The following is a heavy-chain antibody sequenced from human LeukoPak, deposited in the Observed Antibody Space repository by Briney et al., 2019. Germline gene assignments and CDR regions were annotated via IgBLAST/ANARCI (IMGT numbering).Heavy chain of an antibody. CDR1: GFTFSSYG. J-gene: IGHJ4*02. CDR3: AKDTYYFEN. Sequence: GGSLRLSCAASGFTFSSYGTHWVRQAPGKGLEWVSGISASGGSTEYADSVKGRFTMSRDNSKNTVYLRMNSLRAEDTAIYYCAKDTYYFENWGQGTLVTVSP. V-gene: IGHV3-23*01. CDR2: ISASGGST.